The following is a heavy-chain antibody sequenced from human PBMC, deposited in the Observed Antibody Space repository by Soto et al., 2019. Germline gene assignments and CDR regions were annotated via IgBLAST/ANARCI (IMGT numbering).Heavy chain of an antibody. D-gene: IGHD6-25*01. CDR1: RGSFSGFY. J-gene: IGHJ6*02. CDR3: ARGRGYVYGSNFYGLDV. V-gene: IGHV4-34*01. CDR2: INHSGTT. Sequence: SETLSLTCGVYRGSFSGFYWSWVRQTPGGGLEWIGEINHSGTTNYYPSFQNRVTISVDKSTNNFSLKMTSVTAADAAVYYCARGRGYVYGSNFYGLDVWGQGTTVTVSS.